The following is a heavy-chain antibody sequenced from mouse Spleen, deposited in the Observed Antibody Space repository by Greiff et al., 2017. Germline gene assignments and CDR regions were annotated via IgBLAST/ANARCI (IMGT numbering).Heavy chain of an antibody. CDR3: ARSRVGYDEKDRFDY. D-gene: IGHD2-2*01. Sequence: QVQLQQPGAELVKPGASVKLSCKASGYTFTSYWMHWVKQRPGQGLEWIGMIHPNSGSTNYNEKFKSKATLTVDKSSSTAYMQLSSLTSEDSAVYYCARSRVGYDEKDRFDYWGQGTTLTVSS. V-gene: IGHV1-64*01. J-gene: IGHJ2*01. CDR1: GYTFTSYW. CDR2: IHPNSGST.